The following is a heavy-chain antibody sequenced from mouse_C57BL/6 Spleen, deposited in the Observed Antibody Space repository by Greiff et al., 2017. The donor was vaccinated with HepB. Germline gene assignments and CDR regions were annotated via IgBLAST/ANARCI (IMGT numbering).Heavy chain of an antibody. D-gene: IGHD2-4*01. CDR2: ISSGSSTI. Sequence: DVHLVESGGGLVKPGGSLKLSCAASGFTFSDYGMHWVRQAPEKGLEWVAYISSGSSTIYYADTVKGRFTISRDNAKNTLFLQRTSLRSEDTAMYYCARSYYDYDERIDYWGQGTTLTVSS. CDR3: ARSYYDYDERIDY. V-gene: IGHV5-17*01. J-gene: IGHJ2*01. CDR1: GFTFSDYG.